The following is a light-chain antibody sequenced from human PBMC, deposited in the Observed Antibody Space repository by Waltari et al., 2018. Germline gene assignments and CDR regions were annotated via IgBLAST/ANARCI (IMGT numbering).Light chain of an antibody. CDR1: STDVGGYNY. Sequence: QSALTRPPSASGSPGQSVTIPCTGTSTDVGGYNYFSWSQQHPGKAPKLMIYEVSKRPSGVPDRFSGSKSGDTASLTVSGLQAEDEADYYCSSFAGSNPYVFGTGTKVTVL. V-gene: IGLV2-8*01. J-gene: IGLJ1*01. CDR2: EVS. CDR3: SSFAGSNPYV.